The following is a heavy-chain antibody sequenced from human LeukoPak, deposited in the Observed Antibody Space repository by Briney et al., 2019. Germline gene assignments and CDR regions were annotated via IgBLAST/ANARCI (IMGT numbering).Heavy chain of an antibody. CDR2: TRYDGSNK. Sequence: PGGSLRLSCAASGFTFSSYAMHWVRQAPGKGLEWVAFTRYDGSNKYYADSVKGRFTISRDNSKNTLYLQMNSLRAEDTAVYYCAKDFRFGELVFDYWGQGTLVTVSS. D-gene: IGHD3-10*01. CDR3: AKDFRFGELVFDY. V-gene: IGHV3-30*02. J-gene: IGHJ4*02. CDR1: GFTFSSYA.